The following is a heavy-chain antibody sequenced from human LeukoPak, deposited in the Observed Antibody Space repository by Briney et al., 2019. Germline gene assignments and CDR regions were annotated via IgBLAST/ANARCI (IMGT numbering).Heavy chain of an antibody. V-gene: IGHV4-39*01. CDR3: ARRDIAARLNWFDP. Sequence: SETLSLTCTVSGGSISSSRYYWGWIRQPPGKGLEWIGNIYYSGSTYYNPSLKSRVTISLDTSKNQLSLKLSSVTAADTAVYYCARRDIAARLNWFDPWGQGTLVTVSS. D-gene: IGHD6-6*01. CDR2: IYYSGST. CDR1: GGSISSSRYY. J-gene: IGHJ5*02.